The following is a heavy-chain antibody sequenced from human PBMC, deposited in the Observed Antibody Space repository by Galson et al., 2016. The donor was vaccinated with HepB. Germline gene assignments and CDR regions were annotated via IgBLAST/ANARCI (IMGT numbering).Heavy chain of an antibody. J-gene: IGHJ6*02. CDR2: IWYDGSNK. D-gene: IGHD3-3*01. Sequence: SLRLSCAASGFTFSSYAMHWVRQAPGKGLEWVAVIWYDGSNKYYADSVKGRLTISRDNSKNTLYLQMNSLRAEDTAVYYCAREPRNYDFWSGYPYYFYYGMDFWGQGTTVTGSS. CDR3: AREPRNYDFWSGYPYYFYYGMDF. CDR1: GFTFSSYA. V-gene: IGHV3-33*01.